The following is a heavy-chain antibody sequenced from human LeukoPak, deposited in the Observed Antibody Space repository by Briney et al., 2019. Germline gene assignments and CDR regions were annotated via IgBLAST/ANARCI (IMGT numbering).Heavy chain of an antibody. CDR2: IYYSGST. V-gene: IGHV4-59*01. Sequence: PSETLSLTCTVSGGSISSYYWSWIRQPPGKGLEWIGYIYYSGSTNYSPSLKSRVTISVDTSKNQFSLKLSSVTAADTAVYYCASSSWYYGYFQHWGQGTLVTVSS. J-gene: IGHJ1*01. D-gene: IGHD6-13*01. CDR3: ASSSWYYGYFQH. CDR1: GGSISSYY.